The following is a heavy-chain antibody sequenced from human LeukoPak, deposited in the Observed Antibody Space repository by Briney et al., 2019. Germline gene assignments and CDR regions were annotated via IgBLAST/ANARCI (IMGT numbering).Heavy chain of an antibody. Sequence: SETLSLTCTTSGVSISRFYWSWVRKPPGQGLEWMGNIYSGVPTYFNPSLKSRVIISVDTSKNQFSLNLTSVTAADTAMYYCVQTTGWPGFDYWGQGILVTVSS. D-gene: IGHD1-1*01. CDR1: GVSISRFY. J-gene: IGHJ4*02. V-gene: IGHV4-4*09. CDR3: VQTTGWPGFDY. CDR2: IYSGVPT.